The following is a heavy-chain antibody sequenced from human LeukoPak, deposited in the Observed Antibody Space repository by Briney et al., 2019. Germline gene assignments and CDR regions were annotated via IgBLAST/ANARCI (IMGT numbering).Heavy chain of an antibody. J-gene: IGHJ5*02. V-gene: IGHV1-69*06. CDR2: IIPIFGTA. CDR3: ARGRTSRGYSYGSRGRFDP. CDR1: GGTFSSYA. Sequence: ASVKVSCKASGGTFSSYAISWVRQAPGQGLEWMGGIIPIFGTANYAQKFQGRVTITADKSTSTAYMELSSLRSEDTAVYYCARGRTSRGYSYGSRGRFDPWGQGTLVTVSS. D-gene: IGHD5-18*01.